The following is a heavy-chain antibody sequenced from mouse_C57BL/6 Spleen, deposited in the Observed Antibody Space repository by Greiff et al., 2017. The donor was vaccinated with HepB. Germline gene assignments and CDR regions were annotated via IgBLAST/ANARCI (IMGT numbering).Heavy chain of an antibody. CDR2: IDPSDSYT. CDR3: ARGTTVVADY. D-gene: IGHD1-1*01. Sequence: QVQLQQPGAELVRPGTSVKLSCKASGYTFTSYWMHWVKQRPGQGLEWIGVIDPSDSYTNYNQKFKGKATLTVDTSSSTAYMQLSSPTSEDSAVYYCARGTTVVADYWGQGTTLTVSS. J-gene: IGHJ2*01. CDR1: GYTFTSYW. V-gene: IGHV1-59*01.